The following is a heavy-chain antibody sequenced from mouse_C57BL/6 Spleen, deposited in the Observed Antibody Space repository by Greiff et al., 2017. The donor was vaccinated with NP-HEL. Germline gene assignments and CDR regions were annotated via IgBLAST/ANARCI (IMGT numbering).Heavy chain of an antibody. CDR1: GYSFTGYF. CDR3: ARWGSSYGYFDV. CDR2: INPYNGDT. J-gene: IGHJ1*03. V-gene: IGHV1-20*01. Sequence: EVQLQQSGPELVKPGDSVKISCKASGYSFTGYFMNWVMQSHGKSLEWIGRINPYNGDTFYNQKFKGKATLTVDKSSITAHMELRSLTSEDSAVSYCARWGSSYGYFDVWGTGTTVTVSS. D-gene: IGHD1-1*01.